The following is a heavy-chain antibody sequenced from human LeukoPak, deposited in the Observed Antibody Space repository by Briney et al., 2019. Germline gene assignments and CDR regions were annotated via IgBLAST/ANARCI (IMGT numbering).Heavy chain of an antibody. CDR2: ISYDGTNK. CDR3: ARGMGTTMVRGVIMYYYYMDV. J-gene: IGHJ6*03. V-gene: IGHV3-30*04. Sequence: GRSLRLSCAASGFTFSSSAMHWVRQAPGKGLEWVAIISYDGTNKYYADSVKGRFTISRDNAKNSLYLQMNSLRAEDTAVYYCARGMGTTMVRGVIMYYYYMDVWGKGTTVTISS. D-gene: IGHD3-10*01. CDR1: GFTFSSSA.